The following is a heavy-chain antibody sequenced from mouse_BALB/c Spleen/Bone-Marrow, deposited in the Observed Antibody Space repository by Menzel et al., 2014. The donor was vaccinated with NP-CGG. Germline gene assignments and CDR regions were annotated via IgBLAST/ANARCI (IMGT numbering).Heavy chain of an antibody. J-gene: IGHJ4*01. Sequence: EVKLLESGPELVKPGASVKISCRASGYSFTGTFMNWVMQSHGKSLEWIGRINHYNGDTFYNQKFKGKATLTVDKSSSTAHRELRSLASEDSAVYYCARGGLLRAMDYWGQGTSVTV. V-gene: IGHV1-20*02. CDR2: INHYNGDT. CDR3: ARGGLLRAMDY. D-gene: IGHD2-3*01. CDR1: GYSFTGTF.